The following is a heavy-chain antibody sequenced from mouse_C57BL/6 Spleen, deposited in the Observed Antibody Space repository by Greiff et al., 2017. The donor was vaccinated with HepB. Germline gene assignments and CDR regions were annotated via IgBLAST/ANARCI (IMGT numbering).Heavy chain of an antibody. J-gene: IGHJ3*01. Sequence: QVQLQQPGAELVRPGTSVKLSCKASGYTFTSYWMHWVKQRPGQGLEWIGVIDPSDSYTNYNQKFKGKATLTVDTSSSTAYMQLSSLTSEDSAVYYCAPDGYYWAYWGQGTLVTVSA. CDR2: IDPSDSYT. CDR3: APDGYYWAY. CDR1: GYTFTSYW. D-gene: IGHD2-3*01. V-gene: IGHV1-59*01.